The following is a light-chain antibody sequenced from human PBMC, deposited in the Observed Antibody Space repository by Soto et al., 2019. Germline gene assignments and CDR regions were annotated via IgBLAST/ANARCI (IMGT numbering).Light chain of an antibody. CDR3: HQYGSSPQT. CDR2: GAS. V-gene: IGKV3-20*01. CDR1: QSVSNTY. J-gene: IGKJ1*01. Sequence: EIVLTQSPGTLSLSPGDTATLSCRASQSVSNTYLAWYQQKPGQAPRLLIYGASSRATGFPDRFSGSGSGTDFTLTISRLEPEDFAVYYCHQYGSSPQTFGQGTKVDIK.